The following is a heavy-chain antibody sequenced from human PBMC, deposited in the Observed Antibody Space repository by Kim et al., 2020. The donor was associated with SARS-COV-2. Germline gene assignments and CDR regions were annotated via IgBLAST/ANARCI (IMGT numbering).Heavy chain of an antibody. CDR3: ARVQGYCSGGSCYLFDY. V-gene: IGHV4-30-2*05. Sequence: KSRVTISVDTSKNPFALKLSSVTAADTAVYYCARVQGYCSGGSCYLFDYWGQGTLVTVSS. D-gene: IGHD2-15*01. J-gene: IGHJ4*02.